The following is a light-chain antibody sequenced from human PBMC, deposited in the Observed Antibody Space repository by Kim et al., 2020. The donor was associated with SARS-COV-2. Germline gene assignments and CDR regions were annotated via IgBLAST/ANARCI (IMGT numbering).Light chain of an antibody. CDR1: KLGDRY. J-gene: IGLJ2*01. CDR3: QAWDRSTVI. CDR2: QDS. V-gene: IGLV3-1*01. Sequence: SYELTQPPSVSVSPGQTASITCSGDKLGDRYVCWYQQKPGQSPVLVIYQDSERPSEIPERFSGSNSGNTATLTISETQAMDEADYYCQAWDRSTVIFGGGTQLTVL.